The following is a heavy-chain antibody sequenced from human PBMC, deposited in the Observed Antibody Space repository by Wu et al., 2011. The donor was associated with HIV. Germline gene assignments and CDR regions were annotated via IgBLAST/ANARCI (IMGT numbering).Heavy chain of an antibody. V-gene: IGHV1-46*01. D-gene: IGHD3-16*01. Sequence: QVQLLQSGAEVRKPGASVKVSCKASGYTFTNYYIHWVRQAPGHGLEWMGMLFGGPGTIAYAQKFQGRVTLSKDASKSTASMELRSLTSDDSAIYYCARGGSFVNWIDPWGPGTLIIVSS. J-gene: IGHJ5*02. CDR1: GYTFTNYY. CDR2: LFGGPGTI. CDR3: ARGGSFVNWIDP.